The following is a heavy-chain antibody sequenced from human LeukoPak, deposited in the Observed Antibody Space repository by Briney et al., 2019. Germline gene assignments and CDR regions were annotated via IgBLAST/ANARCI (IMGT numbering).Heavy chain of an antibody. CDR1: GFTFNTFN. D-gene: IGHD6-19*01. V-gene: IGHV3-21*04. CDR2: ITSGGDYI. J-gene: IGHJ6*03. Sequence: GGSLRLSCAASGFTFNTFNMNWVRQAPGKGLEWVSSITSGGDYIYYADSVKGRFTTSRDNAKNSLSLQLNSLRSDDTAVYYCARVWLAVGYYYMDVWDKGTTVTVSS. CDR3: ARVWLAVGYYYMDV.